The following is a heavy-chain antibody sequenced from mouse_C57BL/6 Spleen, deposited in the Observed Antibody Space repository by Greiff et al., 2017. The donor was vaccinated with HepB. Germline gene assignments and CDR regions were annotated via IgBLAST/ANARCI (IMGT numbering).Heavy chain of an antibody. D-gene: IGHD2-5*01. CDR3: ARSPYSNYPYYYAMDY. J-gene: IGHJ4*01. CDR1: GFSLTSYA. V-gene: IGHV2-9-1*01. Sequence: VKLVESGPGLVAPSQSLSITCTVSGFSLTSYAISWVRQPPGKGLEWLGVIWTGGGTNYNSALKSRLSISKDNSKSQVFLKMNSLQTDDTARYYCARSPYSNYPYYYAMDYWGQGTSVTVSS. CDR2: IWTGGGT.